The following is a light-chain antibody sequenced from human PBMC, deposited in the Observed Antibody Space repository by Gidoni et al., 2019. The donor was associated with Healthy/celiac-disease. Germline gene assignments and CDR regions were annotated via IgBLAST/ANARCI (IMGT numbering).Light chain of an antibody. CDR2: CAS. Sequence: EIVLTQSPGTLSLSPGERATLSCRASQSVSSSYLAWYQQKPGQAPRLLIYCASSRATGIPDRFSGSGSGTDVTLSISRLEPEDFAVYYCQQYGSSPSSFXXXTKLEIK. J-gene: IGKJ2*04. V-gene: IGKV3-20*01. CDR3: QQYGSSPSS. CDR1: QSVSSSY.